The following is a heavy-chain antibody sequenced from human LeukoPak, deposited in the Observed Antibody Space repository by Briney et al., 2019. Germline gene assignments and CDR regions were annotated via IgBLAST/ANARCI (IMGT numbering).Heavy chain of an antibody. J-gene: IGHJ6*04. CDR1: GGSVSSGSYY. D-gene: IGHD4-17*01. CDR2: IYYSGST. Sequence: SETPSLTCTVSGGSVSSGSYYWSWIRQPPGKGLEWIGYIYYSGSTNYNPSLKSRVTISVDTSKNQFSLKLSSVTAADTAVYYCARDGDYVNYYYYGMGVWGKGTTVTVSS. V-gene: IGHV4-61*01. CDR3: ARDGDYVNYYYYGMGV.